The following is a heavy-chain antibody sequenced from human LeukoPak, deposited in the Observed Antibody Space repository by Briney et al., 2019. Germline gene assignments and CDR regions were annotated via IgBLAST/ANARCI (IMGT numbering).Heavy chain of an antibody. Sequence: GRSLRLSCAASGFTFRSYGIHWARQAPGKGLRWVAVIWHDGSNKYYADSVKGRFTVSRDNSKNTMSLQMNSLRAEDTAVYYCAREVYDTSGYYLDSWGQGTLVTVSA. CDR3: AREVYDTSGYYLDS. D-gene: IGHD3-22*01. J-gene: IGHJ4*02. CDR2: IWHDGSNK. CDR1: GFTFRSYG. V-gene: IGHV3-33*01.